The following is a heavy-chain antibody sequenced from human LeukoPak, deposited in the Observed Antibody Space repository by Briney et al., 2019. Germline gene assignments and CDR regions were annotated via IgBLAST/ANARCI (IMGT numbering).Heavy chain of an antibody. CDR2: IYSIGTT. J-gene: IGHJ3*02. CDR3: AKVLAAPAEDDAFDI. CDR1: GFTVSTNY. Sequence: GGSLRLSCAASGFTVSTNYISWVRQAPGKGLEWVSIIYSIGTTYYADSVKGRFTISRDNSKNTLYLQMNSLRAEDTAVYYCAKVLAAPAEDDAFDIWGQGTMATVSS. V-gene: IGHV3-53*01. D-gene: IGHD6-6*01.